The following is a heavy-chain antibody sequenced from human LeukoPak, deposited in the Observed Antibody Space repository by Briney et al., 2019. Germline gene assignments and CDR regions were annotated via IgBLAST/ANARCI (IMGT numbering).Heavy chain of an antibody. V-gene: IGHV1-46*01. CDR2: INPSGGST. J-gene: IGHJ6*03. CDR1: GYTFTSYY. CDR3: ARAWLRRKYYYYMDV. D-gene: IGHD5-12*01. Sequence: GASVKVSCKASGYTFTSYYMHWVRQAPGQGLEWMGIINPSGGSTSYAQKFQGRVTMTTDTSTSTAYMEVRSLRSDDTAVYYCARAWLRRKYYYYMDVWGKGTTVTVSS.